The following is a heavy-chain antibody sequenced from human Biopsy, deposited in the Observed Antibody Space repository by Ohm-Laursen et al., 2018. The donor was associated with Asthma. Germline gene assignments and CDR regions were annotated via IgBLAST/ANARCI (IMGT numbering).Heavy chain of an antibody. D-gene: IGHD3-10*01. CDR3: SRDFTIGSGSPFHF. CDR1: GFDLRDYT. CDR2: ISSLSRYI. Sequence: GSLRLSCPASGFDLRDYTMNWVRQDPGKGLEGVASISSLSRYIYHATSLRGRFTISRDNAKRSLYLQMDSLRGDDTAVYYCSRDFTIGSGSPFHFWGRGTLVTVSS. V-gene: IGHV3-21*01. J-gene: IGHJ4*02.